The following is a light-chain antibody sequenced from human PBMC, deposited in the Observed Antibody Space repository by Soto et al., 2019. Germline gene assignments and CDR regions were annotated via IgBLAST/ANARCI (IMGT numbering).Light chain of an antibody. CDR2: GAS. CDR1: HSVNSH. CDR3: QQYKNWPL. J-gene: IGKJ5*01. Sequence: MMMTQSPATLSASPGERVTLSFRTSHSVNSHVAWYQQKPGQAPRLLLYGASTRATGIPVRFSGSGFGTEFTLTISSLQSEDFAVYYCQQYKNWPLLGQGTRLEIK. V-gene: IGKV3-15*01.